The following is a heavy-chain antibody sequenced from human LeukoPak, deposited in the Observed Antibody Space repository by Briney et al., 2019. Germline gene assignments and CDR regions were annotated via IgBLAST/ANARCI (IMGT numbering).Heavy chain of an antibody. V-gene: IGHV3-23*01. J-gene: IGHJ4*02. Sequence: GGSLRLSCAASGFTVSSNYMSWVRQAPGKGLEWVSAISGSGGSTYYADSVKGRFTISRDNSKNTLYLQMNSLRAEDTAVYYCAKVALLWFGEFDYWGQGTLVTVSS. D-gene: IGHD3-10*01. CDR1: GFTVSSNY. CDR2: ISGSGGST. CDR3: AKVALLWFGEFDY.